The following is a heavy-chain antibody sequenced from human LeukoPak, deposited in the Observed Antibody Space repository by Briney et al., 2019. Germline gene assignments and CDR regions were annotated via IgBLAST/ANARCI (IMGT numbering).Heavy chain of an antibody. CDR2: IYHSGSA. Sequence: PSETLSLTCTVSGGSISSYYWSWIRQPPGKGLEWIGHIYHSGSANYNPSLKSRVTISLDTSKNQFSLKLSSVTAADTAVYYCASLRYYYDSSGYQNWFDPWGQGTLVTVSS. CDR1: GGSISSYY. V-gene: IGHV4-59*12. CDR3: ASLRYYYDSSGYQNWFDP. D-gene: IGHD3-22*01. J-gene: IGHJ5*02.